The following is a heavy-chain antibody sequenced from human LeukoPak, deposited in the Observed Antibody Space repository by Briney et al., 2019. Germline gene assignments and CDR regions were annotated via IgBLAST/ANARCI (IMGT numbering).Heavy chain of an antibody. CDR1: GYTFSGYY. J-gene: IGHJ5*02. D-gene: IGHD2-2*01. CDR2: ISGSTGST. Sequence: GASVKVSCKASGYTFSGYYMHWVREAPGQGPEWMGWISGSTGSTHYAQTVQGRVTMTTDTSTGTAYMELRSLSPDDTAVYYCARVGRDCSDTNCYWADWFDPWGQGTLVIVSS. V-gene: IGHV1-18*04. CDR3: ARVGRDCSDTNCYWADWFDP.